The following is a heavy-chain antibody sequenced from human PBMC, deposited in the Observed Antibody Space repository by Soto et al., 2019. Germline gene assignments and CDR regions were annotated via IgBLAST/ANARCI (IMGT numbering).Heavy chain of an antibody. CDR3: AREGRLAASICHNWFDP. J-gene: IGHJ5*02. D-gene: IGHD6-19*01. CDR2: TYYSSNWFN. CDR1: GDSVSNNSAD. Sequence: PSQTLSLTCAISGDSVSNNSADWNWIRQSPLRGVEWLGRTYYSSNWFNNYALSVKCRITINPDTSKNQFSLQLNSVTPEDTAVYYCAREGRLAASICHNWFDPWGQGTLVTVSS. V-gene: IGHV6-1*01.